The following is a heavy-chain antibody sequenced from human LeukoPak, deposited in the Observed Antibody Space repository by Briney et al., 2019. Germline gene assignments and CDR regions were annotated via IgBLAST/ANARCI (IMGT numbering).Heavy chain of an antibody. J-gene: IGHJ4*02. D-gene: IGHD4-23*01. CDR1: GLTFSSYA. CDR2: ISSSGGTT. Sequence: GGSLRLSCAASGLTFSSYAMTWVRQAPGKGLEWVSTISSSGGTTHYADSVKGRFTISRDNSKNTLYLQMNSLRAEDTAVYYCTTNSGYDGNFFPAFWGQGTLVTVSS. CDR3: TTNSGYDGNFFPAF. V-gene: IGHV3-23*01.